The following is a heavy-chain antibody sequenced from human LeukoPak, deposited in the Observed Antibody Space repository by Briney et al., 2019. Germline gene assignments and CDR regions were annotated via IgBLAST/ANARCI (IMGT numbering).Heavy chain of an antibody. V-gene: IGHV4-34*01. CDR1: GGSFSGYY. CDR2: INHSGST. CDR3: AREVRGGGWPHYYYYYYMDV. D-gene: IGHD6-19*01. J-gene: IGHJ6*03. Sequence: SETLSLTCAVYGGSFSGYYWSWIRQPPGKGLEWIGEINHSGSTNYNPSLKSRVTISVDTSKNQFSLKLSSVTAADTAVYYCAREVRGGGWPHYYYYYYMDVWGKGTTVTVSS.